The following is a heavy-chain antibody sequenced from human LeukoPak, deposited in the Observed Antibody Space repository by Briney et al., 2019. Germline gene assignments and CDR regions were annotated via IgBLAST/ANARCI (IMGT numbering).Heavy chain of an antibody. CDR3: AKDIELSI. CDR1: GFTFSSSG. Sequence: QLGGSLRLSCVASGFTFSSSGMSWVRQAPGEGLEWVSLIGSVGHSTYYGDSVKGRFTISRDNSKNTLSLQMNSLRVEDTAIYYCAKDIELSILGLGTMVTVSS. D-gene: IGHD3-16*02. CDR2: IGSVGHST. J-gene: IGHJ3*02. V-gene: IGHV3-23*01.